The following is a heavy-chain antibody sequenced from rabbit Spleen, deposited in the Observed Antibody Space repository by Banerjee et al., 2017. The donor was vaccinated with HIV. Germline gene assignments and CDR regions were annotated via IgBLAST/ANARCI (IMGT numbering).Heavy chain of an antibody. D-gene: IGHD4-2*01. Sequence: QSLEESGGDLVKPGASLTLTCTASGFSFSSDYYMCWVRQAPGKGLEWIACIDAGVSGSWYYASWAQGRFTISKTSSTTVTLQMTSLTAADTATYFCAREYAGFAGDLYAMTYFNLWGPGTLVTVS. V-gene: IGHV1S40*01. CDR3: AREYAGFAGDLYAMTYFNL. CDR1: GFSFSSDYY. J-gene: IGHJ4*01. CDR2: IDAGVSGSW.